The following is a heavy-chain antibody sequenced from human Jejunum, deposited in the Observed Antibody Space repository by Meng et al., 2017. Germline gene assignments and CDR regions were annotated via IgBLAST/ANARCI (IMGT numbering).Heavy chain of an antibody. CDR1: GYRFTNHY. V-gene: IGHV1-46*01. Sequence: ASVTVSCKTSGYRFTNHYMHWVRQAPGQGLEWMGIIYPSGDSTKYAHNFQGRVTMTRDTYTSIDYMEVSSLTSDDTDVYYCERDSGSHSPDYWGQGTLVTVSS. CDR3: ERDSGSHSPDY. D-gene: IGHD3-10*01. CDR2: IYPSGDST. J-gene: IGHJ4*02.